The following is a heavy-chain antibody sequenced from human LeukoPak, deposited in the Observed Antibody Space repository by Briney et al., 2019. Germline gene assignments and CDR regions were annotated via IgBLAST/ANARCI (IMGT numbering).Heavy chain of an antibody. V-gene: IGHV1-8*01. J-gene: IGHJ6*03. CDR3: ARVGLQYYYYYYMDV. CDR1: GYTFTSYD. Sequence: GASVKVSCKASGYTFTSYDIDWVRQATGQGLEWMGWMNPNSGNTGYAQKFQGSVTTTRNTSISTAYMELSSLRSEDTAVYYCARVGLQYYYYYYMDVWGKGTTVTVSS. CDR2: MNPNSGNT.